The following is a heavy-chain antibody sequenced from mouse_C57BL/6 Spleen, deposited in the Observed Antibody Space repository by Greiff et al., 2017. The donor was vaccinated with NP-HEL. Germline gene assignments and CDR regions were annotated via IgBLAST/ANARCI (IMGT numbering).Heavy chain of an antibody. D-gene: IGHD2-3*01. CDR3: ARGPIYDGYYAMDY. CDR1: GYSITSGYY. CDR2: ISYDGSN. V-gene: IGHV3-6*01. J-gene: IGHJ4*01. Sequence: EVHLVESGPGLVKPSQSLSLTCSVTGYSITSGYYWNWIRQFPGNKLEWMGYISYDGSNNYNPSLKNRISITRDTSKNQFFLKLNSVTTEDTATYYCARGPIYDGYYAMDYWGQGTSVTVSS.